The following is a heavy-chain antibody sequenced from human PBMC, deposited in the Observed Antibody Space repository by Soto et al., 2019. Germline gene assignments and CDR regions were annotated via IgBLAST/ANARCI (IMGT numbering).Heavy chain of an antibody. CDR3: ARRGWGFGETQYYYYYMDV. J-gene: IGHJ6*03. D-gene: IGHD3-10*01. V-gene: IGHV1-18*01. CDR1: GYTFTSYG. CDR2: ISAYNGNT. Sequence: ASVKVSCKASGYTFTSYGISWVRQAPGQGLEWMGWISAYNGNTNYAQKLQGRVTMTTDTSTSTAYMELRSLRSEDTAVYYCARRGWGFGETQYYYYYMDVWGKGTTVTV.